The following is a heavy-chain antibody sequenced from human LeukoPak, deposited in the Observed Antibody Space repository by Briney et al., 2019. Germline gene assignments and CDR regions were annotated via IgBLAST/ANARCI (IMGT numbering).Heavy chain of an antibody. V-gene: IGHV3-30*04. J-gene: IGHJ4*02. CDR3: AREKQSGGTPFDY. CDR2: VSYDEKTI. Sequence: GGSLRLSCVASGFTFTGHSMHWVRQAPGKGLEWVAVVSYDEKTIFYADSLKGRLTFSRDNSKNTVYLQKKSQRDEDTAVYYCAREKQSGGTPFDYWGQGSLVTVSS. D-gene: IGHD2-15*01. CDR1: GFTFTGHS.